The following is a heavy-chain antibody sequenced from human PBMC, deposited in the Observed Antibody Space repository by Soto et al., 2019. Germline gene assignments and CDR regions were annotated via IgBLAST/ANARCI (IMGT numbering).Heavy chain of an antibody. CDR2: ISAYNGNT. D-gene: IGHD1-26*01. CDR3: ARDQWVIVGATQRGYDY. Sequence: ASVKVSCKASGYTFTSYGISWVRQAPGQGLEWMGWISAYNGNTNYAQKLQGRVTMTTDTSTSTAYMELRSLRSDDTAVYYCARDQWVIVGATQRGYDYWGQGTLVTVSS. CDR1: GYTFTSYG. J-gene: IGHJ4*02. V-gene: IGHV1-18*01.